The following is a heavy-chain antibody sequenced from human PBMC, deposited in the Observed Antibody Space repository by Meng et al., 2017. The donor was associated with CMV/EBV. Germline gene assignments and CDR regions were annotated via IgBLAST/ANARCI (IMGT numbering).Heavy chain of an antibody. CDR2: IGWNSGTI. CDR1: GFTFDDYA. CDR3: AKDTSGNLGSGYLNAFDM. J-gene: IGHJ3*02. Sequence: GGSLRLSCAASGFTFDDYAMHWVRQAPGKGLEWVSGIGWNSGTIGYADSVKGRFTISRDNAKNSLYLQVNSLRAEDTALYYCAKDTSGNLGSGYLNAFDMWGRGTMVTVSS. D-gene: IGHD3-22*01. V-gene: IGHV3-9*01.